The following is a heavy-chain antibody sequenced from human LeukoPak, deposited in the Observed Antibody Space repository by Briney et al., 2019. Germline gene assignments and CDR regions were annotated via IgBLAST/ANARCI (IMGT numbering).Heavy chain of an antibody. D-gene: IGHD6-6*01. J-gene: IGHJ5*02. V-gene: IGHV3-30*18. Sequence: LSLTCAVYGGSFSGYYWSWIRQAPGKGLEWVAVISYDGSNKYYADSVKGRFTISRDNSKNTLYLQMNSLRAEDTAVYYCAKEVGAARNWFDPWGQGTLVTVSS. CDR1: GGSFSGYY. CDR2: ISYDGSNK. CDR3: AKEVGAARNWFDP.